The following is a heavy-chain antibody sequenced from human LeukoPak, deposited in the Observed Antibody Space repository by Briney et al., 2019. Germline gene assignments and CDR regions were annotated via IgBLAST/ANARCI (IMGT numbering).Heavy chain of an antibody. V-gene: IGHV1-69*13. CDR3: ASLVGATRERNDY. CDR2: IIPIFGTA. Sequence: GASVKVSCKASGGTFSSYAISWVRQAPGQGLEWMGGIIPIFGTANYAQKFQGRVTITADESTSTAYMELSSLRSEDTAVYYCASLVGATRERNDYWGQGTLVTVSS. J-gene: IGHJ4*02. D-gene: IGHD1-26*01. CDR1: GGTFSSYA.